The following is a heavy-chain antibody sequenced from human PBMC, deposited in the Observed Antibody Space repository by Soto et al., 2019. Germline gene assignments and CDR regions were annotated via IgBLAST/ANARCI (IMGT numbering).Heavy chain of an antibody. J-gene: IGHJ4*02. D-gene: IGHD3-3*01. CDR1: GFTFSSYA. CDR2: ISGSGGST. V-gene: IGHV3-23*01. CDR3: AKAGFKLANTIFGVVITPPLYFDY. Sequence: GGSLRLSCAASGFTFSSYAMSWVRQAPGKGLEWVSAISGSGGSTYYADSVKGRFTISRDNSKNTLYLQMNSLRAEDTAVYYCAKAGFKLANTIFGVVITPPLYFDYWGQGTLVTVSS.